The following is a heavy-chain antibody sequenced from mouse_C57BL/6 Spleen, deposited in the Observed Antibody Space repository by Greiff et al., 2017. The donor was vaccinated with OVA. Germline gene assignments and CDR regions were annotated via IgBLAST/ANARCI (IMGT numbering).Heavy chain of an antibody. J-gene: IGHJ1*03. Sequence: VKLKESGPELVKPGASVTISCKASGYSFTSYYIHWVKQRPGQGLEWIGWIYPGSGNTKYNEKFKGKATLTADTSSSTAYMQLSSLTSEDSAVYYCAREATVKYFDVWGTGTTVTVSS. CDR2: IYPGSGNT. V-gene: IGHV1-66*01. CDR3: AREATVKYFDV. CDR1: GYSFTSYY. D-gene: IGHD1-1*01.